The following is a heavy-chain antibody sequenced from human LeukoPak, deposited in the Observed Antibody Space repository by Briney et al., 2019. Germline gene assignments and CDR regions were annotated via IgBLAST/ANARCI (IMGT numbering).Heavy chain of an antibody. Sequence: GGFLRLSCAASGFTFNNYGMHWVRQAPGKGLEWVAVISYDGRNIPYPDSVKGRFTISRDISTDTLWLQMDSLRTEDTAVYYCAKGPLRGTAAAIDYWGQGTLVTVSS. J-gene: IGHJ4*02. D-gene: IGHD2-2*01. CDR2: ISYDGRNI. V-gene: IGHV3-30*18. CDR3: AKGPLRGTAAAIDY. CDR1: GFTFNNYG.